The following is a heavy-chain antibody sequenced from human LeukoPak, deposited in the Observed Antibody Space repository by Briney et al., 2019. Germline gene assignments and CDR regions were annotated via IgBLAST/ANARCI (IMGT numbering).Heavy chain of an antibody. CDR3: AREVVVVAATRYNWFDP. D-gene: IGHD2-15*01. CDR1: GFTFSSYA. V-gene: IGHV3-30-3*01. J-gene: IGHJ5*02. Sequence: LGRSLRLSCAASGFTFSSYAMHWVRQAPGKGLEWVAVISYDGSNKYYADSVKGRFTISRDNSKNTLYLQMNSLRAEDTAVYYCAREVVVVAATRYNWFDPWGQGTLVTVSS. CDR2: ISYDGSNK.